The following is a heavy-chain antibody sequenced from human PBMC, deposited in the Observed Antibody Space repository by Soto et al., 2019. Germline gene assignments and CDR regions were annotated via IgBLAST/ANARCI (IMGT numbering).Heavy chain of an antibody. Sequence: VQLVQSGAEVKKPGEFLKISCKGSGYSFTNYWIGWVRQMPGKGLEWMGIIYPDDSDTRYSPSFQGHVTLSADKSIDTAYLQWNSLEASDTAMYYCARLGGTSGPLFYWGQGTLVSVSS. J-gene: IGHJ4*02. V-gene: IGHV5-51*01. CDR1: GYSFTNYW. D-gene: IGHD6-25*01. CDR3: ARLGGTSGPLFY. CDR2: IYPDDSDT.